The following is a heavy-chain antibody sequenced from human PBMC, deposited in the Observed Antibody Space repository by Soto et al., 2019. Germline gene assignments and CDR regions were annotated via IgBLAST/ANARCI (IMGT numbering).Heavy chain of an antibody. CDR1: GFTFSSFA. CDR3: AKDELSGVTSPAEYFQH. J-gene: IGHJ1*01. D-gene: IGHD2-21*02. CDR2: IGGSGGHT. Sequence: EVQLLESGGGLVQPGGSLRLSCAASGFTFSSFAMSWVRQAPGKGLEWVSSIGGSGGHTYYADSVKGRFTISRDNSKNTLYLQMNSLRADDTALYYCAKDELSGVTSPAEYFQHWGQGTLVTVSS. V-gene: IGHV3-23*01.